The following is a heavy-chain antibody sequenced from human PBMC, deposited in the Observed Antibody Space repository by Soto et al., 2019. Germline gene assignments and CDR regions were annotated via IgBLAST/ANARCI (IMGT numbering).Heavy chain of an antibody. V-gene: IGHV5-51*01. CDR1: GYSFTSYW. D-gene: IGHD3-9*01. Sequence: PGESLKISCKGSGYSFTSYWIGWVRQMPGKGLEWMGIIYPGDSDTRYSPSFQGQVTISADKSISTAYLQWSSLKASDTAMYYCARQARAPLTKKKSYYYYYYMDVWGKGTTVTVSS. J-gene: IGHJ6*03. CDR2: IYPGDSDT. CDR3: ARQARAPLTKKKSYYYYYYMDV.